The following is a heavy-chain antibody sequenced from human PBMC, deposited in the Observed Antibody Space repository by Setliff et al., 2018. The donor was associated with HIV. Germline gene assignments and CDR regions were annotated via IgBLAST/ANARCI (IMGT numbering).Heavy chain of an antibody. CDR3: ARAQLRYLANDFYFDF. J-gene: IGHJ4*02. CDR1: GYSISSDYY. V-gene: IGHV4-38-2*01. Sequence: SETLSLTCAASGYSISSDYYWGWIRQPPGKGLEWIGSIYHSGNTYYNPSLESRVTISVDASKSQFSLKVSSVTAADAAVYYCARAQLRYLANDFYFDFWGQGTPVTVSS. CDR2: IYHSGNT. D-gene: IGHD3-9*01.